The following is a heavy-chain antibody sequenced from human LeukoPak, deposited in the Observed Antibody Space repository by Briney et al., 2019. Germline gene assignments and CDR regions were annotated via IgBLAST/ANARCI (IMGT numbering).Heavy chain of an antibody. J-gene: IGHJ4*02. CDR2: ISYDEMYQ. D-gene: IGHD3-10*01. CDR1: GFTFNIYG. CDR3: AKDRDYYGSRSDY. Sequence: GGSLRLSRAAAGFTFNIYGMHWVSQAPGKGLEWVAGISYDEMYQYYADSVKGRFTISRDNSKNTLFLQMNSLRAEDTAIYYCAKDRDYYGSRSDYWGQGTLVTVSS. V-gene: IGHV3-30*18.